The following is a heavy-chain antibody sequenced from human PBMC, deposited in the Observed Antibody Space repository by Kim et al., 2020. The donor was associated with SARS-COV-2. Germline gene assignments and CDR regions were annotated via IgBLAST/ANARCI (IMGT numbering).Heavy chain of an antibody. J-gene: IGHJ4*02. CDR3: ASGPFTAITD. CDR1: GYTFSSYG. V-gene: IGHV1-18*04. Sequence: ASVKVSCKASGYTFSSYGINWVQQAPRQGLEWVGWISADGGDTKQAQKFQARLTLTTDTSTSTVSMELSSLRYDDTAIYYCASGPFTAITDWGPGTLVTVSS. CDR2: ISADGGDT. D-gene: IGHD1-20*01.